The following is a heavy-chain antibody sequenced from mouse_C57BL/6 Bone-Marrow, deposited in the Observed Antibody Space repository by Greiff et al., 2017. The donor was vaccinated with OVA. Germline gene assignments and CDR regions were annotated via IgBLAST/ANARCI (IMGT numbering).Heavy chain of an antibody. J-gene: IGHJ3*01. CDR1: GYTFTDYY. CDR3: ARPRRVTWFAY. CDR2: INPNNGGT. Sequence: EVQLQQSGPELVKPGASVKISCKASGYTFTDYYMNWVKQSHGKSLEWIGDINPNNGGTSYNQKFKGKATLTVDKSSSTAYMELRSLTSEDSAVYYCARPRRVTWFAYWGQGTLVTVSA. V-gene: IGHV1-26*01. D-gene: IGHD2-2*01.